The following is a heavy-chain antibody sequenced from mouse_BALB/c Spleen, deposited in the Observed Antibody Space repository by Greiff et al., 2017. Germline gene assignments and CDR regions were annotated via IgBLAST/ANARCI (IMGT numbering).Heavy chain of an antibody. Sequence: ESGPGLVKPSQSLSLTCSVTGYSITSGYYWNWIRQFPGNKLEWMGYISYDGSNNYNPSLKNRISITRDTSKNQFFLKLNSVTTEDTATYYCARDGGTYAMDYWGQGTSVTVSS. V-gene: IGHV3-6*02. D-gene: IGHD3-3*01. CDR1: GYSITSGYY. CDR3: ARDGGTYAMDY. CDR2: ISYDGSN. J-gene: IGHJ4*01.